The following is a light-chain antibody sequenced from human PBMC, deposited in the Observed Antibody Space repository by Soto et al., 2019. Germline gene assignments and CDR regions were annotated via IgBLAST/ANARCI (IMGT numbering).Light chain of an antibody. V-gene: IGKV3-15*01. CDR3: QQYNNWPRT. J-gene: IGKJ1*01. CDR2: GAS. Sequence: IGIPPYHATLSVSPGGRATLSFSASQRVSSHLAWHQQKPGQAPRLLIYGASTRATGIPARFSGSGSGTEFTLTISSLQSEDFAVYYCQQYNNWPRTFGQGAKVDIK. CDR1: QRVSSH.